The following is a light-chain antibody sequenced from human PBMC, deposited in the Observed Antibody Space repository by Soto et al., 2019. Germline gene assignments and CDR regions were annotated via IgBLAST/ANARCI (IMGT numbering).Light chain of an antibody. CDR2: DNN. CDR3: GSWDSSLTYV. J-gene: IGLJ1*01. Sequence: QSVLTQPPSVSAAPGQKVTISCSGSSSNIGGNFVTWYQQLPGTAPKLLIYDNNKRPSGIPDRFSGSQSGTSATLGITGLQTGDEAVYYCGSWDSSLTYVFGTGTKLTVL. V-gene: IGLV1-51*01. CDR1: SSNIGGNF.